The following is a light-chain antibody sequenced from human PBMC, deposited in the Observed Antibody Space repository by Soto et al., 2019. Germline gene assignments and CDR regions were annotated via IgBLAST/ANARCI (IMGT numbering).Light chain of an antibody. CDR1: QTISSW. J-gene: IGKJ1*01. CDR3: QHYKSYSEA. CDR2: KAS. Sequence: DIQMTQSPSTLSGSVGDRVTITCRDSQTISSWLAWYQQKPGKAPKLLIYKASTVKSGVPSRFSGSGSGTEFTVTISSLQPDDFATYYCQHYKSYSEAFGQGTKVEL. V-gene: IGKV1-5*03.